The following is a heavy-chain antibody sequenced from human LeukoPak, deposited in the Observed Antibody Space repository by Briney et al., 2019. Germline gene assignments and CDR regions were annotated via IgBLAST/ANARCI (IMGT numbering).Heavy chain of an antibody. CDR2: ISYDGSNK. Sequence: GRSLRLSCAASGFTFSSYAMHWVRQAPGKGLEWVAVISYDGSNKYYADSVKGRFTISRDNSKNTLYLQMNSLRAEDTAVYYCARARMERYYFDYWGQGTLVTVSS. CDR1: GFTFSSYA. J-gene: IGHJ4*02. D-gene: IGHD3-3*01. CDR3: ARARMERYYFDY. V-gene: IGHV3-30-3*01.